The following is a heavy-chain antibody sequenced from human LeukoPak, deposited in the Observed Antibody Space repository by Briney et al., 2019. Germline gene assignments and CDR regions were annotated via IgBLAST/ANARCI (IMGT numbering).Heavy chain of an antibody. V-gene: IGHV3-9*03. D-gene: IGHD3-10*01. Sequence: HPGGSLRLSCAASGFIFDDYAMHWVRQAPGKGLEWVSGISWNSGSIGYADSVKGRFTISRDNAKNSLYLQMNSLRAEDMALYYCAKDGLLWFGELSSSWFDPWGQGTLVTVSS. CDR1: GFIFDDYA. J-gene: IGHJ5*02. CDR3: AKDGLLWFGELSSSWFDP. CDR2: ISWNSGSI.